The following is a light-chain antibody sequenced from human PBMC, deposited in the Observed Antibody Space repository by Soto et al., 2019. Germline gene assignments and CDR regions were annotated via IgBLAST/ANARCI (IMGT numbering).Light chain of an antibody. CDR2: EVS. Sequence: QSVLTQPASVSGSPGQSITISCTGTSSDVGSYNLVSWYQQHPGKAPKLMIYEVSKRPSGVSNRFSGSKSGNTASLTISGLQAEDEAHYYCCSYAGSSTYVFGTGTKFTVL. J-gene: IGLJ1*01. CDR3: CSYAGSSTYV. V-gene: IGLV2-23*02. CDR1: SSDVGSYNL.